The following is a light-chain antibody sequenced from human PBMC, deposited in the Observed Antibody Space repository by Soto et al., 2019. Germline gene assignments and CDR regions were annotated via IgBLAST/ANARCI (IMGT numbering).Light chain of an antibody. J-gene: IGKJ4*01. CDR3: QQYGSYSLT. Sequence: ENVLTQSPGTLSLSPGERATLSCRASQTVYSGYLAWYQQNPGQAPRLLIYGASTGATGIPARFSGSESGTEFTLTISSLHSEDFAVYYCQQYGSYSLTFGGGTKVDI. V-gene: IGKV3-20*01. CDR2: GAS. CDR1: QTVYSGY.